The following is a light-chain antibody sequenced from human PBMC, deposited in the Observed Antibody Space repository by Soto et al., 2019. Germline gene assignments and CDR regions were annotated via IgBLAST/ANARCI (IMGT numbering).Light chain of an antibody. CDR1: SGDVGGYDY. CDR3: RSYAASENPYV. CDR2: EVT. J-gene: IGLJ1*01. V-gene: IGLV2-8*01. Sequence: QSVLTQPPSASGSPGQSVTISCTGTSGDVGGYDYVSWYQQHPGKAPKLMIYEVTKRPLGVPDRFSGSKSGNTASLTVSGLHAPDDPDYPSRSYAASENPYVFGTGTKVTVL.